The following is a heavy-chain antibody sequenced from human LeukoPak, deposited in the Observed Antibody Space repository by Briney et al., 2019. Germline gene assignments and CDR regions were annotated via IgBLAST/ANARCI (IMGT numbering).Heavy chain of an antibody. CDR3: ARGQGGYDYNFDY. J-gene: IGHJ4*02. D-gene: IGHD5-12*01. CDR2: IYHSGST. CDR1: GGSISSSNW. V-gene: IGHV4-4*02. Sequence: SETLSLTCAVSGGSISSSNWWSWVRQPPGKGLEWIGEIYHSGSTNYNPSLKSRVTISVDTSKNQFSLKLSSVTAADTAVYYCARGQGGYDYNFDYWGQGTLVTVSS.